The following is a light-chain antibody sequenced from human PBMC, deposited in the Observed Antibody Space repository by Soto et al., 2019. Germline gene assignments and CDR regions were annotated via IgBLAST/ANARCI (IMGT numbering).Light chain of an antibody. CDR1: QSISVW. Sequence: DIQMTQSPSTLSASVGDRVTITCRASQSISVWMAWYQQKPGKAPKLLVYDASTLQSGVASRFSGSGSGTEFTLSISSLQPDDFATYYCQQYKSYWTFGQGTKVDIK. CDR2: DAS. V-gene: IGKV1-5*01. CDR3: QQYKSYWT. J-gene: IGKJ1*01.